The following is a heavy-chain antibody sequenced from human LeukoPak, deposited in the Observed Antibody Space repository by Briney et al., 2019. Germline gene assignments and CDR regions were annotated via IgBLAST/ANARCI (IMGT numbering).Heavy chain of an antibody. CDR1: GYTFTSYG. D-gene: IGHD3-16*01. J-gene: IGHJ5*02. CDR3: ARVMITFGGVPNWFDP. CDR2: ISAYNGNT. Sequence: ASVKVSCKPSGYTFTSYGISWVRQAPGQGLEWMGWISAYNGNTDYAQKLQGRVTMITDTSTSTDYMELRRLRSDDTAVYYCARVMITFGGVPNWFDPWGQGTLVTVSS. V-gene: IGHV1-18*04.